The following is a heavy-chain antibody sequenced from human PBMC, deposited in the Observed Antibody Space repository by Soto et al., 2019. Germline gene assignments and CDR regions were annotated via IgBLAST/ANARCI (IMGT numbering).Heavy chain of an antibody. J-gene: IGHJ6*02. D-gene: IGHD3-10*01. Sequence: GASVKVSCKASGYTFSSYYIHWVRQAPGQGLEWIGIINPNGGSTNYAQNFKGRLTVTRDTSTSTVYMDLSALTSDDTAMYYCARDSYVSGSDYYYYAMYCDGQRATVTAS. V-gene: IGHV1-46*01. CDR3: ARDSYVSGSDYYYYAMYC. CDR1: GYTFSSYY. CDR2: INPNGGST.